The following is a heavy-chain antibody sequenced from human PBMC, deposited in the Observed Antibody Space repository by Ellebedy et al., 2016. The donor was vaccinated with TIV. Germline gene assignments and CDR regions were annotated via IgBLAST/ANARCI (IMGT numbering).Heavy chain of an antibody. CDR3: ARDFYLDV. Sequence: GESLKISCAASGFTFSSYWMYWVRQAPGKGPVWVSRIKSDGSDTDYADSVKGRFTTSRDNAKNTLSLQMNSLSAEDTAIYYCARDFYLDVWGQGTTVTVSS. CDR1: GFTFSSYW. CDR2: IKSDGSDT. D-gene: IGHD2/OR15-2a*01. J-gene: IGHJ6*02. V-gene: IGHV3-74*01.